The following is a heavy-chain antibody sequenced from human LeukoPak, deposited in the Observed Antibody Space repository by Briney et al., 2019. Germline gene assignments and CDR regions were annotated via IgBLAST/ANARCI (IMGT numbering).Heavy chain of an antibody. D-gene: IGHD3-10*01. V-gene: IGHV3-21*01. CDR3: ARESQWFGEFLFDY. CDR1: GFTFSTYT. CDR2: ISGSSSYV. J-gene: IGHJ4*02. Sequence: KPGGSLRLSCAASGFTFSTYTMNWVRQAPGKGLEWVSCISGSSSYVYYADSVKGRVTISRDNAKNSLLLQMNSLRVEDTAVYYCARESQWFGEFLFDYWGQGILVTVSS.